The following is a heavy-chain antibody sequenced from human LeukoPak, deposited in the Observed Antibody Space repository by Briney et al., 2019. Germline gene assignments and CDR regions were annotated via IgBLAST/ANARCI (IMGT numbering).Heavy chain of an antibody. CDR2: ISYDGSNK. CDR1: GFTFSSYA. V-gene: IGHV3-30*04. D-gene: IGHD3-22*01. Sequence: PGRSLRLSCAASGFTFSSYAMHWVRQAPGKGLEWVAVISYDGSNKYYADSVKGRFTISRDNSKNTLYLQMNSLRAEDTAVYYCARAFSIVERTDAFDIWGQGTMVTVSS. J-gene: IGHJ3*02. CDR3: ARAFSIVERTDAFDI.